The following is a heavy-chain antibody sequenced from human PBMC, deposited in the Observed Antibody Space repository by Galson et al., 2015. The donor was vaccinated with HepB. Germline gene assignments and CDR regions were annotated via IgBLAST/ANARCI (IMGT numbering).Heavy chain of an antibody. J-gene: IGHJ6*02. V-gene: IGHV3-43D*03. D-gene: IGHD6-19*01. CDR2: ISWDGDST. CDR1: GFTFDDYA. CDR3: AKDSAVSVGGSYYYYGMDV. Sequence: SLRLSCAASGFTFDDYAMHWVRQAPGKGLEWVSLISWDGDSTYYADSVKGRFTISRDNSKNSLYLQMNSLRAEDTALYYCAKDSAVSVGGSYYYYGMDVWGQGTTVTVSS.